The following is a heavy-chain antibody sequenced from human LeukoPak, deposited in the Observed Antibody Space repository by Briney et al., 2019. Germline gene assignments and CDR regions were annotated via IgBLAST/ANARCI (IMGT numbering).Heavy chain of an antibody. CDR2: IYTSGST. J-gene: IGHJ6*03. CDR1: GGSISSYY. CDR3: ARGRMGIRGVILYYYYMDV. D-gene: IGHD3-10*01. Sequence: SETLSLTCTVSGGSISSYYWSWIRQPAGKGLEWIGRIYTSGSTNYNPSLKSRVTMSVDTSKNQFSLKLSSVTAADTAVYYCARGRMGIRGVILYYYYMDVWGKGTTVTISS. V-gene: IGHV4-4*07.